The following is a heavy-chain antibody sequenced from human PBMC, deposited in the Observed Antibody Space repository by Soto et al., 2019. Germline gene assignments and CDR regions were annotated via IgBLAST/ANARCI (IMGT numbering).Heavy chain of an antibody. V-gene: IGHV4-61*01. CDR2: IYYSGST. J-gene: IGHJ4*02. D-gene: IGHD3-16*01. Sequence: QVQLQESGPGLVKPSETLSLTCTVSGGSVSSGSYYWSWIRQPPGKGLEWIGYIYYSGSTNYNPSLKSRVTISVDTSKNQFSLKLSSVTAADTAVYYCARSPFTDSPFDYWGQGTLVTVSS. CDR3: ARSPFTDSPFDY. CDR1: GGSVSSGSYY.